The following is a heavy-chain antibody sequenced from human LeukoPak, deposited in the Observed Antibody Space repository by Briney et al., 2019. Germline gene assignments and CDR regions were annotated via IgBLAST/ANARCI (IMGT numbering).Heavy chain of an antibody. J-gene: IGHJ4*02. V-gene: IGHV3-15*01. CDR2: IRNDRIT. CDR1: GLTFSDAW. D-gene: IGHD5-12*01. Sequence: GGSLRLSCVLSGLTFSDAWMSWVRQAPGKGLEWVGRIRNDRITDYVAPVQGRFSISRDNSKNTFYLQMNSLRTEDTGMYFCTWMATIFTVDYWGQGTLVTVSS. CDR3: TWMATIFTVDY.